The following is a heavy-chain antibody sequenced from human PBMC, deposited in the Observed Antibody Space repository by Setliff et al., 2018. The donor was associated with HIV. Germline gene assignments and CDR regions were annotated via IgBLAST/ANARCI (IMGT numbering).Heavy chain of an antibody. CDR3: ARGDHDVWGDYSNFFDS. Sequence: ASVKVSCKASGYIFTTFGISWVRQAPGQGLEWMGGIISIFGKANYAQKFHGRLTMTTDTSTDTVYLELRSLASDDTAVYYCARGDHDVWGDYSNFFDSWGQGTLVTVSS. J-gene: IGHJ5*01. V-gene: IGHV1-18*01. CDR1: GYIFTTFG. CDR2: IISIFGKA. D-gene: IGHD3-3*01.